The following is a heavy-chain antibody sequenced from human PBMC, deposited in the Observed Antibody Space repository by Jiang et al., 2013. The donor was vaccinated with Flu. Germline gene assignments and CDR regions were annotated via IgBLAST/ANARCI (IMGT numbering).Heavy chain of an antibody. CDR3: ARREYGSGGYHLDY. D-gene: IGHD3-10*01. Sequence: ESLKISCKGYGYRFSTYWIGWVRQMPGKGLEWMAIIYPGDSDTRYSPSFQGQVTISADKSISTAYLQWSSLKASDTAMYYCARREYGSGGYHLDYWGQGTLVTVSS. J-gene: IGHJ4*02. CDR2: IYPGDSDT. V-gene: IGHV5-51*01. CDR1: GYRFSTYW.